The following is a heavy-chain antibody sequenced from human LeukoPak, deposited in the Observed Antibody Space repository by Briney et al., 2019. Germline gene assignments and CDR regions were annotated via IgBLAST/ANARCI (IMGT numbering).Heavy chain of an antibody. CDR1: GGSSSGYY. Sequence: SETLSLTCAVYGGSSSGYYWSWIRQPPGKGLEWIGEINHSGSTNYNPSLKSRVTISVDTSKNQFSLKLSSVTAADTAVYYCARGPRGIAAAVFQNQTDSWGQGTLVTVSS. CDR3: ARGPRGIAAAVFQNQTDS. V-gene: IGHV4-34*01. CDR2: INHSGST. D-gene: IGHD6-13*01. J-gene: IGHJ4*02.